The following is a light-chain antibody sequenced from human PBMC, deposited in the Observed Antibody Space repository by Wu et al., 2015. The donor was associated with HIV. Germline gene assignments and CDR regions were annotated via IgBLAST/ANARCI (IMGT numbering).Light chain of an antibody. CDR3: QEFADSHLT. J-gene: IGKJ4*01. Sequence: ELVLTQSPGTLSLSPGERATLSCRTSQSVSRSLAWYQQKPGQAPRLLIYGASIRATDIPDRFSGSGSGTDFTLIISRLETEDFAVYYCQEFADSHLTFGGGTKVXIK. CDR1: QSVSRS. CDR2: GAS. V-gene: IGKV3-20*01.